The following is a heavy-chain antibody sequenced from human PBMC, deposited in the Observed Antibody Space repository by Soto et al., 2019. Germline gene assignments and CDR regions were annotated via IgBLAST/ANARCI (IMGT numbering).Heavy chain of an antibody. CDR3: TTLTNYDFWSGYYLDY. Sequence: GGSLRLSCAASGITFSNVWMSWVRQAPGKGLEWVGRIKSKTDGGTTDYAAPVKGRFTISRDDSKNTLYLQMNSLKTEDTAVYYCTTLTNYDFWSGYYLDYWGQGTLVTVYS. V-gene: IGHV3-15*01. CDR1: GITFSNVW. CDR2: IKSKTDGGTT. D-gene: IGHD3-3*01. J-gene: IGHJ4*02.